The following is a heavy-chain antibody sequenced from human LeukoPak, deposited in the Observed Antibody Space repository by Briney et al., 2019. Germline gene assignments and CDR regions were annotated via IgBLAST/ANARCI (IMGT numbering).Heavy chain of an antibody. CDR1: GFTFSSYA. V-gene: IGHV3-23*01. D-gene: IGHD6-13*01. CDR3: ARARDGGSSYNWFDP. CDR2: ISGSGGST. Sequence: GGSLRLSCAASGFTFSSYAMSWVRQAPGKGLEWVSAISGSGGSTYYADSVKGRFTISRDNSKNTLYLQMGSLRAEDMAVYYCARARDGGSSYNWFDPWGQGTLVTVSS. J-gene: IGHJ5*02.